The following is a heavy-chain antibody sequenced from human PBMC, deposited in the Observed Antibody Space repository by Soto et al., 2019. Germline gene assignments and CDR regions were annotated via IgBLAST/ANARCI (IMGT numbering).Heavy chain of an antibody. CDR1: GGSISSGNYY. CDR3: ARRTTGSGWYPMFDT. J-gene: IGHJ5*02. V-gene: IGHV4-30-4*01. D-gene: IGHD6-19*01. CDR2: IYQSGST. Sequence: SETLSLTCTVSGGSISSGNYYWSWIRQPPGKGLEWIGHIYQSGSTLYNPSLESRVTISVDKSKNRFSLILTSVTAADTATYYCARRTTGSGWYPMFDTWGQGALVTVSS.